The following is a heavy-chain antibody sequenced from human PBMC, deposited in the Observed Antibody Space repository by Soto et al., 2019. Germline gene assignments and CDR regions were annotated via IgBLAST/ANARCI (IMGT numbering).Heavy chain of an antibody. Sequence: QVQLVQSGAEVKKPGASVKVSCKASGYTFTDNGVSWMRQPPGQGLEWMGWINPNNGNTKYAQNFQGRVTMTTDTSTSTAYVELRSLRSDDTAMYYCARSSISGIFYYYYWGQGTLVTVSS. V-gene: IGHV1-18*01. CDR1: GYTFTDNG. CDR2: INPNNGNT. D-gene: IGHD3-10*01. J-gene: IGHJ4*02. CDR3: ARSSISGIFYYYY.